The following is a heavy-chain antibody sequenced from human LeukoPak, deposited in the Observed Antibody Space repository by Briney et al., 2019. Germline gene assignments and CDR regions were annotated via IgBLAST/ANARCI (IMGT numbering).Heavy chain of an antibody. J-gene: IGHJ4*02. Sequence: SVKVSCKASGGTFSSYAISWVRQAPGQGLEWMGGIIPIFGTVNYAQKFQGRVTITADESTSTAYMELSSLRSEDTAVYYCASGVAAAGSTLIDYWGQGTLVTVSS. CDR3: ASGVAAAGSTLIDY. V-gene: IGHV1-69*13. D-gene: IGHD6-13*01. CDR1: GGTFSSYA. CDR2: IIPIFGTV.